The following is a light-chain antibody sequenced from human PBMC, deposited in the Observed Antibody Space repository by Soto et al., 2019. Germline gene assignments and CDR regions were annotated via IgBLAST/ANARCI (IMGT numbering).Light chain of an antibody. CDR1: QSVSSY. J-gene: IGKJ2*01. CDR2: DAS. CDR3: QQRSNWS. Sequence: EIVLTQSPATLSLSPGERATLSCRASQSVSSYLAWYQQKPGQAPRLLIYDASNRATGIPARFSGSWSGTDFTLTISSLEPEDFAVYYCQQRSNWSFGQGTKLEIK. V-gene: IGKV3-11*01.